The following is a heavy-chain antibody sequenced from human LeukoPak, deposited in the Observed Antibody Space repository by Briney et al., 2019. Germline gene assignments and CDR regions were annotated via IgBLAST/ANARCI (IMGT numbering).Heavy chain of an antibody. CDR2: FYSSGRT. J-gene: IGHJ3*01. CDR1: GDFGNSRSFF. Sequence: SETLSLTCSVSGDFGNSRSFFWSWIRQSAGEGLEWIGRFYSSGRTDYHPSPKSRVTMSLDTSRNQFSLKLSSVTAADTAVYYCAIALFFHDAFDVWGQETMVTVSS. CDR3: AIALFFHDAFDV. D-gene: IGHD3-3*01. V-gene: IGHV4-61*02.